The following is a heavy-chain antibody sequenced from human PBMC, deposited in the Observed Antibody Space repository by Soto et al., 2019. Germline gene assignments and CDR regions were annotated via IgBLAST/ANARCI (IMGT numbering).Heavy chain of an antibody. CDR2: VIPAFNTS. V-gene: IGHV1-69*13. J-gene: IGHJ4*02. CDR3: ARGDEMTAVTIFEY. D-gene: IGHD4-17*01. CDR1: GGAFGRYS. Sequence: SVKVSCKASGGAFGRYSVSWVRQAPGQGLEWIGGVIPAFNTSNYSLKFQGRVAIFADLSTSTVFMELRSLRSEDTALYYCARGDEMTAVTIFEYWGQGTLVTVS.